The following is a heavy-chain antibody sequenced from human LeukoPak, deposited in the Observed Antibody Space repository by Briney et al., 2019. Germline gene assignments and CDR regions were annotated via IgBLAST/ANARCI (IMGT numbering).Heavy chain of an antibody. CDR1: GFTFSSYW. Sequence: GGSLRLSCAASGFTFSSYWMSWVRQAPGKELEWVANIKQDGSEKYYVDSVKGRFTISRDNAKNSLYLQMNSLRAEDTAVYYCARDHYYGSGSSDYWGQGTLVTVSS. CDR2: IKQDGSEK. D-gene: IGHD3-10*01. V-gene: IGHV3-7*01. CDR3: ARDHYYGSGSSDY. J-gene: IGHJ4*02.